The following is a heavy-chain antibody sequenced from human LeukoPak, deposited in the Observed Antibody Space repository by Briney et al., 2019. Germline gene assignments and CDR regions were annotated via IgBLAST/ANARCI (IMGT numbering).Heavy chain of an antibody. V-gene: IGHV4-61*02. CDR3: ARGRGYSYGPFDP. D-gene: IGHD5-18*01. Sequence: ASETLSLTCTVSGGSISSGSYYWSWIRQPAGKGLEWIGRIYTSGSTNYNPSLKSRVTISVDTSKNQFSLKLSSVTAADTAVYYCARGRGYSYGPFDPWGQGTLVTVSS. CDR2: IYTSGST. CDR1: GGSISSGSYY. J-gene: IGHJ5*02.